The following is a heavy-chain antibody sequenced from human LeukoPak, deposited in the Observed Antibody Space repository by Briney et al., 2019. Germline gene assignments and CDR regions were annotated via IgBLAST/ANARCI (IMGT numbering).Heavy chain of an antibody. CDR2: IYSGGST. D-gene: IGHD1-26*01. CDR3: ARSFSSEATASDY. J-gene: IGHJ4*02. Sequence: PGGSLRLSCAASGFTVSSKYMSWVRQAPGKGLEWVSVIYSGGSTYYADSVKGRFTISRDNSKNTLYLQMNSLRAEDTAVYYCARSFSSEATASDYWGQGTLVTVSS. CDR1: GFTVSSKY. V-gene: IGHV3-53*01.